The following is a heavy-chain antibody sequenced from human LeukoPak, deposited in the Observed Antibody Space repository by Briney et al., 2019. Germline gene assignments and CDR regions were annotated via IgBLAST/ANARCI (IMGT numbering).Heavy chain of an antibody. J-gene: IGHJ5*02. D-gene: IGHD3-10*01. CDR1: GGTFSSYA. Sequence: SVKVSCKASGGTFSSYAISWVRQAPGQGLEWMGGIIPIFGTANYAQKFQGRVTITADKSTSTAYMELSSLRSEDTAVYYCATMVRGVKGWFDPWGQGTLVTVSS. CDR3: ATMVRGVKGWFDP. V-gene: IGHV1-69*06. CDR2: IIPIFGTA.